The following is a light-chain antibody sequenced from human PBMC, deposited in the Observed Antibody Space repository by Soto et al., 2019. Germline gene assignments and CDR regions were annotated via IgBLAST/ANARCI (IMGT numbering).Light chain of an antibody. V-gene: IGKV3-11*01. Sequence: EIVLTQSPATLSLSPGERGTLSCRASQSVSSYLAWYQQKSGQAPRLLIYDASNRATGIPARFSGSGSGTDFTLTISSLEPEDFAVYSCQQRSNWSWTFGQGTKVEIK. CDR2: DAS. J-gene: IGKJ1*01. CDR3: QQRSNWSWT. CDR1: QSVSSY.